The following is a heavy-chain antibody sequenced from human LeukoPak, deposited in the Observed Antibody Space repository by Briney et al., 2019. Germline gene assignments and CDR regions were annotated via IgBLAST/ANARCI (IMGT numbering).Heavy chain of an antibody. CDR1: GYSISSGYY. J-gene: IGHJ4*02. D-gene: IGHD3-10*01. V-gene: IGHV4-38-2*02. Sequence: SETLSLTCTVSGYSISSGYYWGWIRQPPGKGLEWIGSIYHSGSTYYNPSLKSRVTISVDTSKNQFSLKLSSVTAADTAVYYCARGGSGSYYNEAVGPITYWGQGTLVTVSS. CDR3: ARGGSGSYYNEAVGPITY. CDR2: IYHSGST.